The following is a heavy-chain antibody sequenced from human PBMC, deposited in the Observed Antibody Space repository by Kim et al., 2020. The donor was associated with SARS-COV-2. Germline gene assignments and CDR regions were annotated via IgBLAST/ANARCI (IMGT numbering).Heavy chain of an antibody. V-gene: IGHV1-46*01. CDR1: GFTFTNCF. D-gene: IGHD6-25*01. J-gene: IGHJ4*02. CDR2: INPSGAFT. Sequence: ASVKVSCKASGFTFTNCFMHWVRQAPGQGLEWMGTINPSGAFTLFTQKYQGRVIITKDTSTSTVYMEVSSLRSEDTAVYFCAREAALIAAPQKNFDYWGQGTLVTVSS. CDR3: AREAALIAAPQKNFDY.